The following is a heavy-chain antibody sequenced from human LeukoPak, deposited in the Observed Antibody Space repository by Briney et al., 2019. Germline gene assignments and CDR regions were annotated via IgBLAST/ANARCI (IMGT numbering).Heavy chain of an antibody. CDR2: IYYSENT. CDR1: GGSISSYY. Sequence: PSETLSLTCTVSGGSISSYYWSWIRQPPGKGLEWIGTIYYSENTYYNPSLKSRVTISIDTSKNQFSLKLTSVTAADTAVYYCARQRFDSSGYGDYWGQGTLVTVSS. CDR3: ARQRFDSSGYGDY. V-gene: IGHV4-59*04. D-gene: IGHD3-22*01. J-gene: IGHJ4*02.